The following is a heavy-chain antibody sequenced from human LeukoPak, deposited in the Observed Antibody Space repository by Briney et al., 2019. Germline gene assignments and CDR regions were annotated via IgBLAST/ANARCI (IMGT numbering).Heavy chain of an antibody. CDR3: ARHSSSSGPYYFDY. Sequence: PSETLSLTCTVSGGSISSSSYYWGWIRQPPGKGLEWIGSIYYSGSTYYNPSLKSRVTISVDTSRNQFSLKLSSVTAADTAVYYCARHSSSSGPYYFDYWGQGTLVTVSS. CDR2: IYYSGST. J-gene: IGHJ4*02. V-gene: IGHV4-39*01. CDR1: GGSISSSSYY. D-gene: IGHD6-6*01.